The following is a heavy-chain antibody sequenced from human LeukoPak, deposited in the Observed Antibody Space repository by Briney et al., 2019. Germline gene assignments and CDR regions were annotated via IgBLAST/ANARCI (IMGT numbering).Heavy chain of an antibody. CDR2: IYYSGST. J-gene: IGHJ3*02. Sequence: PSETLSLTCTVSGGSISSYYWSWIRQPPGKGLEWIGYIYYSGSTNYNPSLKSRVTISVDTSKNQFSLKLSSVTAADTAVYYCARARFDAFDIWGQGTKVTVSS. V-gene: IGHV4-59*01. CDR3: ARARFDAFDI. CDR1: GGSISSYY.